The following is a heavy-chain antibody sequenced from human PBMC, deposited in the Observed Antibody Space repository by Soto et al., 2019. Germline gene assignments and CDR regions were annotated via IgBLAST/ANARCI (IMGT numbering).Heavy chain of an antibody. CDR2: IYYRWST. Sequence: SETLSLTCTVSGDSISSGDYYWSWIRQPPGKGLEWIGYIYYRWSTYYNPSLKSRVTISVDTSKNQFSLKLSSVTAADTAVYYCASGKLYYYYGMDVWGQGTTVT. J-gene: IGHJ6*02. CDR1: GDSISSGDYY. V-gene: IGHV4-30-4*01. CDR3: ASGKLYYYYGMDV.